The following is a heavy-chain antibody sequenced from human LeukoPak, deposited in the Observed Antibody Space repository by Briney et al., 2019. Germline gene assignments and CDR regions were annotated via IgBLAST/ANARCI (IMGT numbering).Heavy chain of an antibody. CDR1: GGSITNSKW. CDR3: AGKDFGTQNFDF. Sequence: SETLSLTCDVSGGSITNSKWWTWLRQPPGKGLEWIGEIYHRGSSNYNPSLRSRVTISVDKSKNQFSLKLYSVTAADTALYYCAGKDFGTQNFDFWGQGTLVTVSS. V-gene: IGHV4-4*02. CDR2: IYHRGSS. J-gene: IGHJ4*02. D-gene: IGHD3-10*01.